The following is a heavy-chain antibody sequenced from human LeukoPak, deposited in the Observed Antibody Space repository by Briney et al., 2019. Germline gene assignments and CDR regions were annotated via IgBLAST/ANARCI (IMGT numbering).Heavy chain of an antibody. J-gene: IGHJ4*02. Sequence: ASVKVSCKASGYTFSNYYIHWVRQAPGQGLEWMGVNNPSGGRTTYAQKFQGRVTMTRGTSTSTAYMDLSSLRSDDTAVYYCSRELGGSYFDYRGQGTLVTVSS. V-gene: IGHV1-46*01. CDR2: NNPSGGRT. CDR3: SRELGGSYFDY. CDR1: GYTFSNYY. D-gene: IGHD1-26*01.